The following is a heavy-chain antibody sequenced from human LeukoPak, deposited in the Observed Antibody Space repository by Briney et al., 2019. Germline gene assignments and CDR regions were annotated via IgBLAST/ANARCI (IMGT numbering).Heavy chain of an antibody. CDR2: IRTSAGAPT. V-gene: IGHV3-48*04. CDR1: GFTFITHA. D-gene: IGHD3-22*01. CDR3: ARDSHKFDSSGYYPDAFDI. Sequence: GSLRLSCAASGFTFITHAMTWVRQAPGKGLEWVSSIRTSAGAPTYYADSVKGRFTISRDNAKKSLYLQMHSLRAEDTAVYYCARDSHKFDSSGYYPDAFDIWGQGTMVTVSS. J-gene: IGHJ3*02.